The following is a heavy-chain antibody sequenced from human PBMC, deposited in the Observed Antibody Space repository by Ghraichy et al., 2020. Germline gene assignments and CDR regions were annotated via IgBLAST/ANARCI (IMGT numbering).Heavy chain of an antibody. V-gene: IGHV1-24*01. Sequence: ASVKVSCKVSGYTLTELSMHWVRQAPGKGLEWMGGFDPEDGETIYAQKFQGRVTMTEDTSTDTAYMELSSLRSEDTAVYYCATVSRYCSGGSCYLNYFDYWGQGTLVTVSS. CDR3: ATVSRYCSGGSCYLNYFDY. CDR1: GYTLTELS. J-gene: IGHJ4*02. CDR2: FDPEDGET. D-gene: IGHD2-15*01.